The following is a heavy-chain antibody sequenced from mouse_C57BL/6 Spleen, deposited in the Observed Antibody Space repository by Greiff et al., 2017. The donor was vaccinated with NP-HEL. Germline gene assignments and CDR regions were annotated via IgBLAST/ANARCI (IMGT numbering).Heavy chain of an antibody. J-gene: IGHJ2*01. V-gene: IGHV1-82*01. CDR2: IYPGDGDT. Sequence: QVQLQQSGPELVKPGASVKISCKASGYAFSSSWMNWVKQRPGKGLEWIGRIYPGDGDTNYNGKFKGKATLTADKSSSTAYMQLSSLTSEDSAVYFCARSRSFPFDYWGQGTTLTVSS. CDR1: GYAFSSSW. CDR3: ARSRSFPFDY.